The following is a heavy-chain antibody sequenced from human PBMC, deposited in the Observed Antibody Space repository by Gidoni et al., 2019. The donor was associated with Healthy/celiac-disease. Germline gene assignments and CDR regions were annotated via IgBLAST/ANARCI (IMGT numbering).Heavy chain of an antibody. Sequence: QVQLQESGPGLVKPSETLSLTCAASGYSISSGYYWGWIRQPPGKGLEWIGSIYHSGSTYYNPSLKSRVTISVDTSKNQFSLKLSSVTAADTAVYYCARERGPYSSGSWGYWGQGTLVTVSS. CDR3: ARERGPYSSGSWGY. CDR1: GYSISSGYY. V-gene: IGHV4-38-2*02. D-gene: IGHD6-19*01. CDR2: IYHSGST. J-gene: IGHJ4*02.